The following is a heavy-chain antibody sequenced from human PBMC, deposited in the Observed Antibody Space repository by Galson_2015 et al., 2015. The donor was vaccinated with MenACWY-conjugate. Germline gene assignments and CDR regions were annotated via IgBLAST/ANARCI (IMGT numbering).Heavy chain of an antibody. J-gene: IGHJ5*02. CDR1: GFSFSSYW. CDR3: TRDKKGHLASLPQNYCDP. CDR2: INTDVSST. V-gene: IGHV3-74*01. Sequence: SLRLSCAASGFSFSSYWMHWVRQVPGKEMMWVSRINTDVSSTTYADSVKGRFTISRNNAKSMLYLEMNTLRVEDSAIYYCTRDKKGHLASLPQNYCDPGVQGTLVTVSS. D-gene: IGHD1-7*01.